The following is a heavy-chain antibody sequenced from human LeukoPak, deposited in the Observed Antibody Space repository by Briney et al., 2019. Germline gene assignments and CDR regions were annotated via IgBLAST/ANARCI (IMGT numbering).Heavy chain of an antibody. J-gene: IGHJ4*02. CDR1: GGSFSGYY. CDR2: INHSGST. Sequence: SETLSLTCAVYGGSFSGYYWSCIRQPPGKGLEWIGEINHSGSTNYNPSLKSRVTISVDTSKNQFSLKLSSVTAADTAVYYCARRSRTDTDMVTGFDYWGQGTLVTVSS. CDR3: ARRSRTDTDMVTGFDY. D-gene: IGHD5-18*01. V-gene: IGHV4-34*01.